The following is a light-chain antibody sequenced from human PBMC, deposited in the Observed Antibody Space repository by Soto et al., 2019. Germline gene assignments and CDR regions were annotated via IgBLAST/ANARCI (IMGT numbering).Light chain of an antibody. Sequence: ESVFTQSPGTLSLSPGEGATLSCRASQSISSSFLAWYQQKRGQAPRLLIHGASNRATGIPDRFSGGGSGTDFTLTITRLEPEDFAAYYCQQYGGSPRTFGQGTRWIS. CDR3: QQYGGSPRT. J-gene: IGKJ1*01. V-gene: IGKV3-20*01. CDR2: GAS. CDR1: QSISSSF.